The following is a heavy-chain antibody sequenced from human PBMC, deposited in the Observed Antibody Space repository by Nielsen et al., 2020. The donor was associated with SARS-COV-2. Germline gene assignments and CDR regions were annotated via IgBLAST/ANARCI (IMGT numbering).Heavy chain of an antibody. CDR3: ATLSSYSSSWYPDY. Sequence: GESLKISCAASGFTFSSYSMNWVRQAPGKGLEWVSYISSSSTIYYADSVKGRFTISRDNAKNSLYLQMNSLRAEDTAVYYCATLSSYSSSWYPDYWGQGTLVTVSS. V-gene: IGHV3-48*04. D-gene: IGHD6-13*01. J-gene: IGHJ4*02. CDR1: GFTFSSYS. CDR2: ISSSSTI.